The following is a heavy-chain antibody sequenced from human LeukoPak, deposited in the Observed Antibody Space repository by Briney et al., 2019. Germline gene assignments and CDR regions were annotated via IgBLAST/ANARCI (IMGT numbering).Heavy chain of an antibody. J-gene: IGHJ4*02. CDR3: IRETHVGLHLEY. Sequence: GGSLRLSCAASGFTLTTYWMHWVRQAPGKGLVWVARINTDGRVTTYAESVKGRFTVSRDNAESTLYLEMNNLRPEDTAVYYCIRETHVGLHLEYWGQGTLATVTS. CDR2: INTDGRVT. V-gene: IGHV3-74*01. CDR1: GFTLTTYW. D-gene: IGHD3-10*02.